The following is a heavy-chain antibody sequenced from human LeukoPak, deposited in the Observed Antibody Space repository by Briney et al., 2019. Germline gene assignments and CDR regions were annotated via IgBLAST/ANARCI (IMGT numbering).Heavy chain of an antibody. CDR3: AKDWSYFDY. V-gene: IGHV3-23*01. J-gene: IGHJ4*02. CDR1: GFTFSSYA. Sequence: GESLKISCAASGFTFSSYAMSWVRQAPGKGLEWVSAISGSGGSTYYADSVKGRFTISRDNSKNTLYLQMNSLRAEDTAVYYCAKDWSYFDYWGQGTLVTVSS. CDR2: ISGSGGST.